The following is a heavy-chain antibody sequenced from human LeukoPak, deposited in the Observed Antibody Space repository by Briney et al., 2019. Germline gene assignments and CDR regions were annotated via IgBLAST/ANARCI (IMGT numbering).Heavy chain of an antibody. Sequence: PGGSLRLSCAASGFTVSSNYMSWVRQAPGKGLEWVSAISGSGGSTYYADSVKGRFTISRDNSKNTLYLQMSSLRAEDTAVYYCAKDGYGVFDYWGQGTLVTVSS. CDR3: AKDGYGVFDY. CDR2: ISGSGGST. J-gene: IGHJ4*02. V-gene: IGHV3-23*01. CDR1: GFTVSSNY. D-gene: IGHD4-17*01.